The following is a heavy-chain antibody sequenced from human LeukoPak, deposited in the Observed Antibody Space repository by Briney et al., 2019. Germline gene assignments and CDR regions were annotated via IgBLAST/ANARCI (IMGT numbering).Heavy chain of an antibody. D-gene: IGHD3-22*01. CDR1: GYTFTSYG. Sequence: ASVKVSCKASGYTFTSYGISWVRQAPGQGLEWMGWISAYNGNTNYAQKLQGRVTMTTDTPTSTAYMELRSLRSDDTAVYYCARDRWEDSSGYYYLEPPSFQHWGQGTLVTVSS. V-gene: IGHV1-18*01. J-gene: IGHJ1*01. CDR2: ISAYNGNT. CDR3: ARDRWEDSSGYYYLEPPSFQH.